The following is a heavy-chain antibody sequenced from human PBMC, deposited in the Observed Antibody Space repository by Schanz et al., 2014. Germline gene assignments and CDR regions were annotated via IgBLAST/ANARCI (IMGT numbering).Heavy chain of an antibody. V-gene: IGHV1-2*06. J-gene: IGHJ6*02. CDR1: GYTFTGYY. CDR3: ATDHIAAAGSQYFYYYGMGV. D-gene: IGHD6-13*01. CDR2: IYPNSGGT. Sequence: QVQLVQSGAEVKKPGASVKVSCKASGYTFTGYYIHWVRQAPGQGLEWMGRIYPNSGGTHYAQKFQDRVTMTRDTSISTAYMELSRLRSDDTAVYYCATDHIAAAGSQYFYYYGMGVWGQGTTVTVSS.